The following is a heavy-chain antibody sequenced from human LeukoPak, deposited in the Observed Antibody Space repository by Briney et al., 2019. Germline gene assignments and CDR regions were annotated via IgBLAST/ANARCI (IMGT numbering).Heavy chain of an antibody. Sequence: GGSLRLSCAASGFTFSSYWMSWVRQAPGKGLEWVANIKQDGSEKYYVDSVKGRFTISRDNAKSSLYLQMNSLRAEDTAVYYCARDDVVRGVITDYWGQGTLVTVSS. CDR3: ARDDVVRGVITDY. CDR1: GFTFSSYW. V-gene: IGHV3-7*01. D-gene: IGHD3-10*01. CDR2: IKQDGSEK. J-gene: IGHJ4*02.